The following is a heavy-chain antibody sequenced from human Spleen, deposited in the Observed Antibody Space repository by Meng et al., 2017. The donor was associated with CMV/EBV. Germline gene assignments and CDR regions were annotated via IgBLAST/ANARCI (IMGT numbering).Heavy chain of an antibody. CDR1: GFTFKSYA. CDR2: ISGSGGRT. J-gene: IGHJ5*02. D-gene: IGHD4-23*01. Sequence: SGFTFKSYAMTWVRQAPGKGLEWVSAISGSGGRTYYADSVKGRFNISRDNSKNTLYLQMNSLRVEDTAVYYCAKDPTQTMVVTNWFDPWGQGTLVTVSS. CDR3: AKDPTQTMVVTNWFDP. V-gene: IGHV3-23*01.